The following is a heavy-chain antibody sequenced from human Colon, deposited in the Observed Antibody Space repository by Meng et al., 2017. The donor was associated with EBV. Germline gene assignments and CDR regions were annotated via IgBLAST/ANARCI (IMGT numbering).Heavy chain of an antibody. CDR3: ARDDCSGGSCYAD. CDR2: IYYSRST. D-gene: IGHD2-15*01. J-gene: IGHJ4*02. CDR1: GISIVGTS. V-gene: IGHV4-59*01. Sequence: VHLRQSGPSSVSPSEHLSPPCAASGISIVGTSWTWIRQPPGKGLEWIGYIYYSRSTNYNPSLKSRVTMSVDTSKNQFSLTLTSVTTADTADYYCARDDCSGGSCYADWGQGTLVTVSS.